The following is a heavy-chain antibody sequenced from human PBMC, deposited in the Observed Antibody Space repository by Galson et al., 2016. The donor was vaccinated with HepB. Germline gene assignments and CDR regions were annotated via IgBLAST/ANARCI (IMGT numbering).Heavy chain of an antibody. Sequence: SLRLSCAVSRFTVSSHDMTWVRQAPGKGLKSVSVIEIEYDSYYADSVKGRFTVSKDNSKNTFYLQMNSLRAEDTAVYYCVSWISLVSYWGQGTLVTVSS. D-gene: IGHD2-2*03. CDR2: IEIEYDS. V-gene: IGHV3-53*01. J-gene: IGHJ4*02. CDR3: VSWISLVSY. CDR1: RFTVSSHD.